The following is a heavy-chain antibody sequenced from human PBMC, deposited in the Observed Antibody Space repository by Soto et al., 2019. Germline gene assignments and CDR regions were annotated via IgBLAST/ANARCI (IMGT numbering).Heavy chain of an antibody. CDR1: GGSVTSGGYY. CDR2: IYSSGDT. J-gene: IGHJ5*01. D-gene: IGHD7-27*01. CDR3: TRDWGPAVTHGYGS. V-gene: IGHV4-31*03. Sequence: QVQLQESGPGLVRPSQTLSLTCTVSGGSVTSGGYYWSWIRHCLGKGLEWIGYIYSSGDTYYNPSLNSRVAMSADTSKNQFSLQWASVKVADTAIYYCTRDWGPAVTHGYGSWGQGILVTVSS.